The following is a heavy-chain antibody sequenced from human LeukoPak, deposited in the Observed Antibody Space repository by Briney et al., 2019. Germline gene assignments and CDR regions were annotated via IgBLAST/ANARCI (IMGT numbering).Heavy chain of an antibody. CDR1: GFIFSSYA. D-gene: IGHD4-17*01. CDR3: ARGHTAVTRHFDF. J-gene: IGHJ4*02. CDR2: ISYDGNNI. V-gene: IGHV3-30*04. Sequence: GGSLRLSCAASGFIFSSYALHWVRQAPGKGLEWVGVISYDGNNIYYADSVRGRFTISRDDAKNLLYLDMNSLRAEDTAVYYCARGHTAVTRHFDFWGQGTLVTVSS.